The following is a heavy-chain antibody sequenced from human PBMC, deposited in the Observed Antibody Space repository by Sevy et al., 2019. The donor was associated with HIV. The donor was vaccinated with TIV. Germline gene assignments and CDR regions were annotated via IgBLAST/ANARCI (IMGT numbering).Heavy chain of an antibody. CDR2: ISYNGSNK. CDR1: GFTFSSYA. CDR3: ARDLGGSTFDY. D-gene: IGHD3-16*01. Sequence: GGSLRLSCAASGFTFSSYAMHWVRQAPGKGLGWVAVISYNGSNKYYADSVKGRFTISRDNSKNTLYLQMNSLRAEDTAVYYCARDLGGSTFDYWGQGTLVTVSS. J-gene: IGHJ4*02. V-gene: IGHV3-30-3*01.